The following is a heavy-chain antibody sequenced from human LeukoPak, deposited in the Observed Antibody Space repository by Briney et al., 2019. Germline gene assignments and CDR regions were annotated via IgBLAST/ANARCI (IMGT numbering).Heavy chain of an antibody. D-gene: IGHD4-11*01. CDR1: GYRLRNHG. V-gene: IGHV1-18*01. CDR3: ARGSSPYNWYFDL. Sequence: ASVKVSCKASGYRLRNHGISWVRQAPGQGLEWVGWIAADSGDIHGYTHYAEKLQGRVSMTTDTSTDTAYMDLRGLTSDDTAVYYCARGSSPYNWYFDLWGRGTLITVSS. CDR2: IAADSGDIHGYT. J-gene: IGHJ2*01.